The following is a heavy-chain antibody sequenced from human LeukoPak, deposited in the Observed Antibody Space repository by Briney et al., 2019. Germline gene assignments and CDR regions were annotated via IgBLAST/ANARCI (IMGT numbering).Heavy chain of an antibody. V-gene: IGHV5-51*01. CDR3: ARQYYYDSGRDPNGYYYYYGMDV. J-gene: IGHJ6*02. CDR2: IYPGDSDT. CDR1: GYSFTSYW. Sequence: GESLKISCKGSGYSFTSYWIGWVRQMPGKGLEWMGIIYPGDSDTRYSPSFQGQVTISADKSISTAYLQWSSLKASDTAMYYCARQYYYDSGRDPNGYYYYYGMDVWGQGTTVTVSS. D-gene: IGHD3-22*01.